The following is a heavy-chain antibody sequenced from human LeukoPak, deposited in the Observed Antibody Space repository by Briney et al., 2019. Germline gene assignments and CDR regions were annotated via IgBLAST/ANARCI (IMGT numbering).Heavy chain of an antibody. CDR2: INHSGST. V-gene: IGHV4-34*01. CDR1: GGSFSGYY. D-gene: IGHD2-2*01. J-gene: IGHJ5*02. Sequence: PSETLSLTCAVYGGSFSGYYWSWIRQPPGKGLEWIGEINHSGSTNYNPSLKSRVTISVDTSKNQFSLKLSSVTAADTAVYYCASQNCISTSCYPQNWFDPWGQGTLVTVSS. CDR3: ASQNCISTSCYPQNWFDP.